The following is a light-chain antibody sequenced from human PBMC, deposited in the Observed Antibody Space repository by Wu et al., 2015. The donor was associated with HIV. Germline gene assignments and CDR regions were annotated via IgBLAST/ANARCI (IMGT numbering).Light chain of an antibody. CDR1: QSVSSW. J-gene: IGKJ2*03. CDR3: QQYNSYPYS. Sequence: DIQMTQSPSTLSASVGDRVTITCRASQSVSSWLAWYQQKPGEVPKLLIYKASDLASGVPSRFSGSGSGTEFTLTISSLQPDDFATYYCQQYNSYPYSFGQGTKLEIK. V-gene: IGKV1-5*03. CDR2: KAS.